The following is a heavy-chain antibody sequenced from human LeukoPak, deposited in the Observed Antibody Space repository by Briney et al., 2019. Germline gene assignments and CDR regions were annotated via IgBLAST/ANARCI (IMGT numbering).Heavy chain of an antibody. CDR3: ARAKYYYGSGSYGYFDY. V-gene: IGHV4-59*01. J-gene: IGHJ4*02. CDR2: IYYSGST. CDR1: GGSISSYY. D-gene: IGHD3-10*01. Sequence: SETLSLTCTVSGGSISSYYGSWIRQPPGKGLEWIGYIYYSGSTNYNPSLKSRVTISVDTSKNQFSLKLSSVTATDTAVYYCARAKYYYGSGSYGYFDYWGQGTLVTVSS.